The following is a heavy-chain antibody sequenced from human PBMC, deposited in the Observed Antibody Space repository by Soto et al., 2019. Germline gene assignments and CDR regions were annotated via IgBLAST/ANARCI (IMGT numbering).Heavy chain of an antibody. V-gene: IGHV6-1*01. D-gene: IGHD6-19*01. CDR1: GDSVSSNSAA. J-gene: IGHJ5*02. CDR3: ARGGEIAVAGINWFDP. CDR2: TYYRSKWYN. Sequence: KQSQTLSLTCAISGDSVSSNSAAWNWIRQSPSRGLEWLGRTYYRSKWYNDYAVSVKSRITINPDTSKNQFSLQLNSVTPEDTAVYYCARGGEIAVAGINWFDPWGQGTLVTVSS.